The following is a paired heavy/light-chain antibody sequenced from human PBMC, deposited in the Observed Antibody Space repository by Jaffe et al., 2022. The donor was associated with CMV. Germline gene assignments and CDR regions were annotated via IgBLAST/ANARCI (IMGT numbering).Heavy chain of an antibody. CDR2: ISGNGGTT. J-gene: IGHJ3*02. CDR3: AKTYYYDTSGSSRAIYDALYI. V-gene: IGHV3-23*04. D-gene: IGHD3-22*01. Sequence: EVQLVESGGGLVQPGGSLRLSCAASGFTLSNYAMNWVRQAPGKGLEWVSSISGNGGTTYYADSVKGRFTISRDNAKNTLYLQMHSLRAEDTAVYYCAKTYYYDTSGSSRAIYDALYIWGQGTMVTVSS. CDR1: GFTLSNYA.
Light chain of an antibody. CDR2: AAS. V-gene: IGKV1-27*01. Sequence: DIQVTQSPSSLSASVGDRVTITCRANQDISNFLAWYQQKPGTVPKLLIYAASTLHSGVPSRFSGSGSGTDFTLTISSLQPEDVATYYCQKYKSAPLSFGGGTKVEIE. CDR3: QKYKSAPLS. CDR1: QDISNF. J-gene: IGKJ4*01.